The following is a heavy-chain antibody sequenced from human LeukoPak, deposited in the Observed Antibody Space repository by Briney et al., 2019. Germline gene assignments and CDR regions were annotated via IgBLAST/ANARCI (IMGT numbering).Heavy chain of an antibody. CDR1: GFAFSTYG. D-gene: IGHD3-3*01. V-gene: IGHV3-33*01. CDR3: ARAVGPFDY. CDR2: IWYDGSIK. Sequence: GRSLRLSCAASGFAFSTYGMHWVRQAPGKGLEWVAVIWYDGSIKYYGDSVEGRFTISRDNSENMMYLQMNGLRVEDTAVYYCARAVGPFDYWGQGTLVTVSS. J-gene: IGHJ4*02.